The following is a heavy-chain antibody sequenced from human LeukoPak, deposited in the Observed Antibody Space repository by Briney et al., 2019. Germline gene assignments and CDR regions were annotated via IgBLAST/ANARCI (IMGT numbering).Heavy chain of an antibody. CDR3: ARGHNWNYGPFDY. V-gene: IGHV4-30-2*01. J-gene: IGHJ4*02. CDR1: GGSINSGGYY. D-gene: IGHD1-7*01. CDR2: IYHSGST. Sequence: SETLSLTCTVSGGSINSGGYYWSWIRQPPGKGLEWIGYIYHSGSTNYNPSLKSRVTMSVDTSKNQFSLKLSSVTAADTAVYYCARGHNWNYGPFDYWGQGTLVTVSS.